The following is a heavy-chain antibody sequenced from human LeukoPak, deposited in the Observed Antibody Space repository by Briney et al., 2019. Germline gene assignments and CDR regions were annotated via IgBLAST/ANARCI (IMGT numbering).Heavy chain of an antibody. CDR1: GFTFDDYT. CDR3: ARDRIVVAALGYFDY. CDR2: ISWDGGST. V-gene: IGHV3-43*01. Sequence: GGSLRLSCAASGFTFDDYTMHWVRQAPGEGLEWVSLISWDGGSTYYADSVKGRFTISRDNSKNSLYMQMNSLRAADTAVYYCARDRIVVAALGYFDYWGQGTLVTVSS. D-gene: IGHD6-19*01. J-gene: IGHJ4*02.